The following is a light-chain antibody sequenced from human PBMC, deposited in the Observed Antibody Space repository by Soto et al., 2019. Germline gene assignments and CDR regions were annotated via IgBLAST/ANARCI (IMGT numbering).Light chain of an antibody. V-gene: IGLV1-51*01. J-gene: IGLJ1*01. CDR1: RSNIGDNY. CDR2: DNE. Sequence: QSVLTQPPSVSAAPGQKVTISCSGSRSNIGDNYVSWYQQLPGTAPKLLISDNERRPSGIPDRFSGSKSGTTATLAITGLQTGDEAEYYCGTWETSLSAYVFAAGTKLTVL. CDR3: GTWETSLSAYV.